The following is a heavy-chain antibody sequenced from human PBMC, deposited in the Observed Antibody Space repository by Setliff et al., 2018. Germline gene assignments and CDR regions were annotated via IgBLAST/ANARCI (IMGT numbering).Heavy chain of an antibody. V-gene: IGHV4-61*09. Sequence: SETLSLTCTVSGASLSSGNYFWSWIRQPAGKGLEWIGHIYRSGTTDYNPSLKSRVTISLDASQNHISLNVGSVTAADTAIYYCTRDRDGYNWLDYWGQGILVTVSS. D-gene: IGHD5-12*01. CDR3: TRDRDGYNWLDY. J-gene: IGHJ4*02. CDR1: GASLSSGNYF. CDR2: IYRSGTT.